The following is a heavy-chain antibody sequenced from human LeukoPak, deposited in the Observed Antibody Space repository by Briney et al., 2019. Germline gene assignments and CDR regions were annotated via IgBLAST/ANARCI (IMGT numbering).Heavy chain of an antibody. V-gene: IGHV4-61*08. CDR3: ARNWFDP. CDR1: AGSVTNGDYY. CDR2: VYYTGST. Sequence: SETLSLTCTVSAGSVTNGDYYWSWLRQPPGKALEWIGFVYYTGSTYYTPSLEGRATISVDTSKNQFSVKLSSVTAADTAVYYCARNWFDPWGQGTLVTVSS. J-gene: IGHJ5*02.